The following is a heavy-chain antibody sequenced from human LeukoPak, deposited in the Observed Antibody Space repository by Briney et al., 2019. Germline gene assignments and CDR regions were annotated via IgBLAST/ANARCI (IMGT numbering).Heavy chain of an antibody. CDR3: AILWAYCGGDCSHRIDY. CDR1: GYTLTELS. V-gene: IGHV1-24*01. D-gene: IGHD2-21*02. Sequence: GASVKVSCKVSGYTLTELSMHWVRQAPGKGLEWMGGSDPEDGETIYAQKFQGRVTMTEDTSTDTAYMELSSLRSEDTAVYYCAILWAYCGGDCSHRIDYWGQGTLVTVSS. CDR2: SDPEDGET. J-gene: IGHJ4*02.